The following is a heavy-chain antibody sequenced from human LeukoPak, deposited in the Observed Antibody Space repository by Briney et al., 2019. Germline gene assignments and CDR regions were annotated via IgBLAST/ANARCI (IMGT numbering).Heavy chain of an antibody. D-gene: IGHD2-15*01. V-gene: IGHV5-51*01. CDR1: GYSFTSYW. CDR2: IYPGDSDT. CDR3: ARQSGWSVVAAQNWFDP. J-gene: IGHJ5*02. Sequence: GESLKISCKGSGYSFTSYWIGWVRQMPGKDLEWMGIIYPGDSDTRYSPSFQGQVTISADKSISTAYLQWSSLKASDTAMYYCARQSGWSVVAAQNWFDPWGQGTLVTVSS.